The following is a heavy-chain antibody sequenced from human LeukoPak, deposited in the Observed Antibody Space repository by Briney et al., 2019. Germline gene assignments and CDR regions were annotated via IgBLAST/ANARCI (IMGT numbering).Heavy chain of an antibody. D-gene: IGHD1-26*01. CDR3: ARDSGGPHSGFEI. CDR2: IYNSGST. V-gene: IGHV4-59*01. J-gene: IGHJ3*02. CDR1: GGSISSYY. Sequence: PSETLSLTCTVSGGSISSYYWSWIRQPPGKGLEWIGYIYNSGSTNYNPSLKSRVTMSVDTSKNQYSLKMSSVTAADTAVYYCARDSGGPHSGFEIWGQGTMVTASS.